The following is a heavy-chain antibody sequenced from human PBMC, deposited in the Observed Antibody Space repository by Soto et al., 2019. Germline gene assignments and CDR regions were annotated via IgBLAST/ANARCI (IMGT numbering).Heavy chain of an antibody. Sequence: QVQLVESGGGVVQLGRSLRLSCAASGFTFSSYGMHWVRQAPGKGLEWVAVIWYDGSNKYYADSVKGRFTISRDNSKNTRYLQMNSRRAEDTAVYYCARDSGSYFSYGMDVWGQGTTVTVSS. J-gene: IGHJ6*02. CDR2: IWYDGSNK. CDR1: GFTFSSYG. V-gene: IGHV3-33*01. CDR3: ARDSGSYFSYGMDV. D-gene: IGHD1-26*01.